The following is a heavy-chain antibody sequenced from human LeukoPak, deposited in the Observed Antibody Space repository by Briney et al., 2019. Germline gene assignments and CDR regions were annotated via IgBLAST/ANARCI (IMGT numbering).Heavy chain of an antibody. Sequence: VSLRLSCAASGFTFSSYSMIWVRQAPGKGLEWVSSISSSSSYIYYADSVRGRFTISRDNAKNSLYLQMNSLRAEDTAVYYCARVKDERYSSGWYQDYWGQGTLVTVSS. V-gene: IGHV3-21*01. J-gene: IGHJ4*02. D-gene: IGHD6-19*01. CDR2: ISSSSSYI. CDR1: GFTFSSYS. CDR3: ARVKDERYSSGWYQDY.